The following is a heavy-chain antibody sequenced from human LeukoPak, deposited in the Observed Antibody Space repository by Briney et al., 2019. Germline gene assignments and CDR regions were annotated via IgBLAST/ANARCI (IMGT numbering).Heavy chain of an antibody. D-gene: IGHD1-1*01. V-gene: IGHV3-30*04. CDR3: ARGGFLTTLDY. Sequence: GGSLRLSCAAPVFTFSSYAMHWVRQAPGKGLEWVAVISYDGSNKYYADSVKGRFTISRDNSKNTLYLQMNSLRAEDTAVYYCARGGFLTTLDYWGQGTLVTVSS. J-gene: IGHJ4*02. CDR2: ISYDGSNK. CDR1: VFTFSSYA.